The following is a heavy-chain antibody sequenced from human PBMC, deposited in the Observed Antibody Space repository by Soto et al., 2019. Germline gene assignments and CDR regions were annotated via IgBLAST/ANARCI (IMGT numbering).Heavy chain of an antibody. Sequence: SETLSLTCAVSGGSISSGGYSWSWVRQPPGKGLEWIGYIYHSGSTYYNPSLKSRVTISVDRSKNQFSLKLSSVTAADTAVYYCARNEYQLLYLDPWGQGTLVTVSS. J-gene: IGHJ5*02. CDR1: GGSISSGGYS. CDR3: ARNEYQLLYLDP. CDR2: IYHSGST. V-gene: IGHV4-30-2*01. D-gene: IGHD2-2*02.